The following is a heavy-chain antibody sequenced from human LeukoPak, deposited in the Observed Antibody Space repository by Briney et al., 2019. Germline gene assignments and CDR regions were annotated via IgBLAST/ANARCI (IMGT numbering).Heavy chain of an antibody. Sequence: PGGSLRLSCAATGFSISDYYMSWIRQAPGKGLEWVSYITNSGSTVYYIDPVKGRFTVSRDNAKNSLYLQMNSLRAEDTAVYYCARDRGIVGPTGYYFDYWGQGTLVTVSS. J-gene: IGHJ4*02. CDR1: GFSISDYY. CDR3: ARDRGIVGPTGYYFDY. CDR2: ITNSGSTV. V-gene: IGHV3-11*01. D-gene: IGHD1-26*01.